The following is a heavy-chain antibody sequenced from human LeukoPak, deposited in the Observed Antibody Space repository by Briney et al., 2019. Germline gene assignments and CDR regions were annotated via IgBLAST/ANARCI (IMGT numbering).Heavy chain of an antibody. V-gene: IGHV1-18*01. Sequence: ASVKVSCKASGYTFTSYGISWVRQAPGQGLEWMGWISAYNGNTNYAQKPQGRVTMTTDTSTSTAYMELRSLRSDDTAMYYCARDRVNRWFDPWGQGTLVTVSS. J-gene: IGHJ5*02. CDR2: ISAYNGNT. CDR1: GYTFTSYG. D-gene: IGHD5/OR15-5a*01. CDR3: ARDRVNRWFDP.